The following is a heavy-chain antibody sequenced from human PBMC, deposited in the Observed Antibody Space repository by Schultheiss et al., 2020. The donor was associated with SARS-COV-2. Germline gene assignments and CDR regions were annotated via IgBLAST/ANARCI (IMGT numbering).Heavy chain of an antibody. J-gene: IGHJ4*02. D-gene: IGHD4-23*01. Sequence: GGSLRLSCAASGFTFSDYYMSWIRQAPGKGLEWVSYISSSSSYTNYADSVKGRFTISRDNSKNTLYLQMNSLRAEDTAVYYCAKGDYGGNEAGGLLDYWGQGTLVTVSS. V-gene: IGHV3-11*05. CDR2: ISSSSSYT. CDR3: AKGDYGGNEAGGLLDY. CDR1: GFTFSDYY.